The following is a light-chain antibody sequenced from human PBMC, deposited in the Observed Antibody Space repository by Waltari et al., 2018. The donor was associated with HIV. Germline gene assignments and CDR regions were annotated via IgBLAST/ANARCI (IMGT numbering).Light chain of an antibody. CDR2: DAS. V-gene: IGKV3-11*01. Sequence: IVSTQSLATLSLSPGERATLSCRASHSVSSYLAWYQKKVGQAPRLLVYDASSRASGIPARFSGSGSGTDFTLTISSLEPEDFAVYYCQQGSSWPLTFGGGTKVEIK. J-gene: IGKJ4*01. CDR3: QQGSSWPLT. CDR1: HSVSSY.